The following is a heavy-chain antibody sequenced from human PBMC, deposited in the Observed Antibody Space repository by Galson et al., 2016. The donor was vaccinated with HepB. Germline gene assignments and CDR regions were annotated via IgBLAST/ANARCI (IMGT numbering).Heavy chain of an antibody. D-gene: IGHD1-26*01. CDR2: ISSSGTYT. CDR1: SDSY. J-gene: IGHJ4*02. Sequence: SLRLSCAGFSDSYTSWIRQAPGKGLEWVSFISSSGTYTKYADSVKGRCTISRDNAKNSLYLQMNSLRVEDTAVYYCARGSQPPQWQLGGYFDYWGQGTLVTVSS. CDR3: ARGSQPPQWQLGGYFDY. V-gene: IGHV3-11*06.